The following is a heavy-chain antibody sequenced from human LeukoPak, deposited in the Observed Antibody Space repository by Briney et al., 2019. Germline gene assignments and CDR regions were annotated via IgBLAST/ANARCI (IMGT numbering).Heavy chain of an antibody. V-gene: IGHV3-21*01. Sequence: GGSLRLSCAASGLTFSSYSMNWVRQAPGKGLEWVSSISSSSSYIYYADSVKGRFTISRDNAKNSLYLQMNSLRAEDTAVYYCARDTGAYYDSGGLDYWGQGTLVTVSS. J-gene: IGHJ4*02. CDR2: ISSSSSYI. D-gene: IGHD3-22*01. CDR1: GLTFSSYS. CDR3: ARDTGAYYDSGGLDY.